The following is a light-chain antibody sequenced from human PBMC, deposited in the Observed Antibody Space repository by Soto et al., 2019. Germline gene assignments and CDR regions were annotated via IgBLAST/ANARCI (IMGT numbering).Light chain of an antibody. J-gene: IGLJ1*01. CDR3: NSYSTSNTQHYV. Sequence: QSALTQPASVSGSPGQSITISCTGTSSDVGGYNYVSWYQQHPGKAPKLMIFDVSYRPSGLSNRFSGSKSGNTASLTISGLQSEDEADYYCNSYSTSNTQHYVFGSGTKVTVL. CDR1: SSDVGGYNY. V-gene: IGLV2-14*03. CDR2: DVS.